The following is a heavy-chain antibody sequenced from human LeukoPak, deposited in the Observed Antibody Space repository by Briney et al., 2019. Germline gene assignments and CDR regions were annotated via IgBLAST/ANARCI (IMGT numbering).Heavy chain of an antibody. CDR2: ISSSSSYI. J-gene: IGHJ4*02. V-gene: IGHV3-21*01. D-gene: IGHD6-13*01. CDR1: GFTFSSYS. CDR3: ASRLAAAGTRDY. Sequence: PGGSLRLSCAASGFTFSSYSMNWVRQAPGKGLEWVSSISSSSSYIYYADSVKGRFTISRDNAKNSLYLQMSSLRAEDTAVYYWASRLAAAGTRDYWGQGTRVTVSS.